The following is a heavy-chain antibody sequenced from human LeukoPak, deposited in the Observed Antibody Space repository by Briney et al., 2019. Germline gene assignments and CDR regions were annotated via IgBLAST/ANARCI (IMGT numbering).Heavy chain of an antibody. D-gene: IGHD3-22*01. CDR1: GGSISNYY. CDR2: IYTSGST. V-gene: IGHV4-4*07. CDR3: ARGQQGYYYDSSGYPASFDY. Sequence: SETLSLTCTVPGGSISNYYWNWIRQPAGKGLEWIGRIYTSGSTNYNPSLKSRVTMSVDTSKNQFYLDLSSVTAADTAVYYCARGQQGYYYDSSGYPASFDYWGQGTLVTVSS. J-gene: IGHJ4*02.